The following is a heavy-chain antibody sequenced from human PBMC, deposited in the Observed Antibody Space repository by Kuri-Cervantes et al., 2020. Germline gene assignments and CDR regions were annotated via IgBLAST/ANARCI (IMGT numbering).Heavy chain of an antibody. Sequence: GGSLRLSCAASGFTFSNAWMSWVRQAPGKGLEWVGRIKSKTDGGTTDYAAPVKGRFTISRDDSKNTLYLQMNSLRIEDTAMYYCARGDTYGPPYYYYMDVWGEGTTVTVSS. CDR3: ARGDTYGPPYYYYMDV. J-gene: IGHJ6*03. D-gene: IGHD2-21*01. CDR2: IKSKTDGGTT. CDR1: GFTFSNAW. V-gene: IGHV3-15*01.